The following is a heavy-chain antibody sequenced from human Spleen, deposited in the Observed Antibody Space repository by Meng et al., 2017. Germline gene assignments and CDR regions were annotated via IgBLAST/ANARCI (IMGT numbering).Heavy chain of an antibody. CDR1: GFSFSKNA. V-gene: IGHV3-23*01. J-gene: IGHJ4*02. D-gene: IGHD2/OR15-2a*01. CDR2: VSGSGDTT. Sequence: GGSLRLSCAASGFSFSKNAMTWVRQAPGRGLEWVSIVSGSGDTTYYADSVKGRFTISRDNSKNTLYLQMNSLRAGDTARYYCAKASSNSWGNFDYWGQGTLVTVSS. CDR3: AKASSNSWGNFDY.